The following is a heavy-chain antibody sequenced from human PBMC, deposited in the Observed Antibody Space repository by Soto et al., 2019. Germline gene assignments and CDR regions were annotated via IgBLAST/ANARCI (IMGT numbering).Heavy chain of an antibody. CDR3: LSTSRAAPGTGLDS. CDR2: VYSGGSA. J-gene: IGHJ4*02. CDR1: PDSINGYY. V-gene: IGHV4-59*01. Sequence: SETLSLTCNVFPDSINGYYWCWIRQPPGMRMEWIGFVYSGGSAMYNPSFKSRGIISLETAKNQFHLTLTSLTAADSAADFCLSTSRAAPGTGLDSWGQGALGTGSS. D-gene: IGHD6-25*01.